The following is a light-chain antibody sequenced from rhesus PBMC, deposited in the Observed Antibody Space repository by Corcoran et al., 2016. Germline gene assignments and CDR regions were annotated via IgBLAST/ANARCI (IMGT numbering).Light chain of an antibody. V-gene: IGLV2S9*01. CDR3: CSYRSGNTLL. CDR1: SSDIGGYND. J-gene: IGLJ3*01. Sequence: QSALTQPPSVSKSLGQSVTISCPGTSSDIGGYNDVSWYQQHPGTAPRLLIYDVSKRPSGVSDRFSGSKSGNTASLTISGLQAEDEADYYCCSYRSGNTLLFGGGTRLTVL. CDR2: DVS.